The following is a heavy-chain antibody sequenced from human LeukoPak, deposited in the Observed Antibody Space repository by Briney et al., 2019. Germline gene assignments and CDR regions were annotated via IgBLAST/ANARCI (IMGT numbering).Heavy chain of an antibody. V-gene: IGHV3-30-3*01. J-gene: IGHJ6*02. CDR1: GFTFSSYA. Sequence: PGRSLRLSCAASGFTFSSYAMHWVRQAPGKGLEWVAVISYDGSNKYYADSVKGRFTISRDNSKNTLYLQMNSLRAEDTAVYYCARTTGYLGMDVWGQGTTVTVSS. CDR2: ISYDGSNK. D-gene: IGHD3-9*01. CDR3: ARTTGYLGMDV.